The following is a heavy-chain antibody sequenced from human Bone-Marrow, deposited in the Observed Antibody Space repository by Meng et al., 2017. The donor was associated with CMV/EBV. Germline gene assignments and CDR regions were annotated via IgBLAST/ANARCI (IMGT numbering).Heavy chain of an antibody. J-gene: IGHJ3*02. V-gene: IGHV4-4*02. CDR3: ATVVGATYYDAFDM. Sequence: SGGSINSNNWWSWVRQPPGKGLEWIGEIYHDGSTNYNASLRSRVTILLDKSKNQISLKLTSVTAPDTAMYYCATVVGATYYDAFDMWGQGTMVTVSS. D-gene: IGHD1-26*01. CDR1: GGSINSNNW. CDR2: IYHDGST.